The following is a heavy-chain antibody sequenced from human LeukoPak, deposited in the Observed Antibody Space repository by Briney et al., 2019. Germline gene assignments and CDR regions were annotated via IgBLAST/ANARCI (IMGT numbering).Heavy chain of an antibody. CDR2: ISGGSSTI. J-gene: IGHJ3*02. D-gene: IGHD3-22*01. Sequence: GGSLRLSCAASGFAFSTYSMNWVRQAPGKGLEWISYISGGSSTIHYADSVRGRFTISRDNAKSSLYLQMNSLRDEDTAVYYCGRDGGHSDRSGYYYSYAFDIWGQGTLVTVSS. V-gene: IGHV3-48*02. CDR3: GRDGGHSDRSGYYYSYAFDI. CDR1: GFAFSTYS.